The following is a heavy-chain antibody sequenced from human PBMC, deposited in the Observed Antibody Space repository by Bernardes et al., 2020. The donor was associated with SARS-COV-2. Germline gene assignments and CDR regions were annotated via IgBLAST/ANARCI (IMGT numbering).Heavy chain of an antibody. Sequence: ASVKDSCKASGYPFTGYYMHWVRQAPGQGLEWMGWINPNSGGTNYAQKFQGRVTMTRDTSISTAYMELNRLRSDDTAVYYCAIPPTNYDRFGMDVWGQGTRVTVSS. CDR2: INPNSGGT. J-gene: IGHJ6*02. D-gene: IGHD3-22*01. CDR3: AIPPTNYDRFGMDV. CDR1: GYPFTGYY. V-gene: IGHV1-2*02.